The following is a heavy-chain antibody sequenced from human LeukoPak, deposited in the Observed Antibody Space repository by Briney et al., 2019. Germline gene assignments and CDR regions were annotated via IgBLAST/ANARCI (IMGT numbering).Heavy chain of an antibody. J-gene: IGHJ4*02. V-gene: IGHV4-34*01. CDR2: INHSGST. D-gene: IGHD4-17*01. CDR3: ARFRGNGDYNVNY. Sequence: PSETLSPTCAVYGGSFSEYYWTWIRQPPGKGLEWIGEINHSGSTNYNPSLKSRVTISVDTSKNQFSLRLSSVTAADTAVYYCARFRGNGDYNVNYWGQGTLVTVSS. CDR1: GGSFSEYY.